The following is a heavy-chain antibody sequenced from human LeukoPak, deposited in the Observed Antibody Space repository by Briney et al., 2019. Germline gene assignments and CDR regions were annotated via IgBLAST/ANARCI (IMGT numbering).Heavy chain of an antibody. J-gene: IGHJ4*02. Sequence: PGGSLRLSCAASGFTFSTYWMHWVRQGPGKGLVWVSRINSDGSSTSYADSVKGRFTISRDNAKNSLYLQMNSLRAEDTAVYYCARAQLWTSPYYFDYWGQGTLVTVSS. CDR2: INSDGSST. CDR3: ARAQLWTSPYYFDY. CDR1: GFTFSTYW. V-gene: IGHV3-74*01. D-gene: IGHD5-18*01.